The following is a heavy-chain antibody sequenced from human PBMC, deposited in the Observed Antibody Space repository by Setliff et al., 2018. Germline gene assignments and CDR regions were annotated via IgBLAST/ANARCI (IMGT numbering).Heavy chain of an antibody. CDR1: GGSGDYY. V-gene: IGHV4-30-4*08. J-gene: IGHJ3*02. D-gene: IGHD6-13*01. CDR2: ISNSGST. Sequence: LSLTCTVSGGSGDYYWSWIRQPPGKGLEWIGYISNSGSTYYKSSLKSRLTISIDTSKSQFSLKLGSATAADTAMYYCARTPAAGTGDAFDIWGQGTMVTVSS. CDR3: ARTPAAGTGDAFDI.